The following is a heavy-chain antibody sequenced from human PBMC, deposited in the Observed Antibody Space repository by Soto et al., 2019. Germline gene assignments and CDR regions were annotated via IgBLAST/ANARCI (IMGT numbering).Heavy chain of an antibody. V-gene: IGHV5-51*01. J-gene: IGHJ4*02. Sequence: EVQLVQSGAEVKKPGESLKISCKGSGYNFSTYWIAWVRQMPGKGLEWMGIIYPDDSDTRYSPSFKGQVTMSADKSISTAYLQWSSLKASDTALYYCARQQSAVVTAPSVHWGQGTLVTVS. D-gene: IGHD5-18*01. CDR3: ARQQSAVVTAPSVH. CDR1: GYNFSTYW. CDR2: IYPDDSDT.